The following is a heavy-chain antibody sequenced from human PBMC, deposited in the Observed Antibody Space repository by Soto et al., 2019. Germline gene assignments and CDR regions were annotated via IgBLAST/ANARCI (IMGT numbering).Heavy chain of an antibody. V-gene: IGHV1-46*03. D-gene: IGHD5-12*01. J-gene: IGHJ4*02. Sequence: GASVKVSCKASGYIFTSYYIHWVRQAPGQGLEWMGIINPSGGSTTYPQKFQGRVTMTRDTSTSTVYMEVSSLRSEDTAEYYCARDGSYGGYDYWGQGTLVTVS. CDR2: INPSGGST. CDR1: GYIFTSYY. CDR3: ARDGSYGGYDY.